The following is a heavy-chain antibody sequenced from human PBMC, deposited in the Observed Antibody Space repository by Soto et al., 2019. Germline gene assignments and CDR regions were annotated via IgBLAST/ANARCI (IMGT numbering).Heavy chain of an antibody. CDR1: GFNFKNYV. D-gene: IGHD3-22*01. CDR3: AKAPPYYYDSSGYPYPSDS. J-gene: IGHJ4*02. Sequence: EVQLLESGGNLVQPGGSLRLSCAASGFNFKNYVMSWVRQAPGKGLEWVSTISGSGDNTYYADSVKGRFTLSKDNVRNTLYLQMTSLRADDTAVYYCAKAPPYYYDSSGYPYPSDSWGQGTLVTVSS. V-gene: IGHV3-23*01. CDR2: ISGSGDNT.